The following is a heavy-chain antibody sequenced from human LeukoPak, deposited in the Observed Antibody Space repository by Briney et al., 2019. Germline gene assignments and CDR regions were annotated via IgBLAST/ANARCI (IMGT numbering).Heavy chain of an antibody. Sequence: ASVSVSCMASGYTFTGYYMHWVRQAPGQGLDWMGWINPNSGGTNYAQKSQGRVTMTRDTSISTAYMELSRLRSDDTAVYYCARGPWGFNYYDSSGYTDYWGQGTLVTVSS. D-gene: IGHD3-22*01. V-gene: IGHV1-2*02. J-gene: IGHJ4*02. CDR1: GYTFTGYY. CDR2: INPNSGGT. CDR3: ARGPWGFNYYDSSGYTDY.